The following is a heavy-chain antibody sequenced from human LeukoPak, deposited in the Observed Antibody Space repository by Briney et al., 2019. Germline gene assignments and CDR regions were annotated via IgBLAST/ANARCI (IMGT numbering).Heavy chain of an antibody. D-gene: IGHD1-26*01. CDR3: AKDGGSYTYNWFDP. CDR1: GFTVSSNY. V-gene: IGHV3-23*01. Sequence: PGGSLRLSCAASGFTVSSNYMSWVRQAPGKGLEWVSAISGSGGSTYYADSVKGRFTISRDNSKNTLYLQMNSLRAEDTAVYYCAKDGGSYTYNWFDPWGQGTLVTVSS. J-gene: IGHJ5*02. CDR2: ISGSGGST.